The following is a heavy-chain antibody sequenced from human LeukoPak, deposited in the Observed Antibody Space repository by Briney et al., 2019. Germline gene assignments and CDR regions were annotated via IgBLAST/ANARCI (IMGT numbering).Heavy chain of an antibody. D-gene: IGHD3-10*01. V-gene: IGHV4-59*01. CDR3: ARSDYHNSGSHTVFDAFDI. CDR1: GGSISRYY. CDR2: IDDSGNT. J-gene: IGHJ3*02. Sequence: PSETLSFTCTVSGGSISRYYWSWIRRPPGKGLEWIGYIDDSGNTNYNPSLKSQVTISVDKSKNQFSLKLSFVTAADTAMYYCARSDYHNSGSHTVFDAFDIWGQGTRVTVSS.